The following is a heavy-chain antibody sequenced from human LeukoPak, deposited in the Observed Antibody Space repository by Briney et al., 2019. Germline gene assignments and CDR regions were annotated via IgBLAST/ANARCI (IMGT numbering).Heavy chain of an antibody. CDR2: IYTSGST. V-gene: IGHV4-4*07. Sequence: SETLSLTCTVSGGSISSYYWSWIRQPAGKGLEWIGRIYTSGSTNYNPSLKSRVTMSVDTSKNQFSLKLSSVTAADTAVYYCARIPRRYCSSTSCRSDAFDIWGQGTMVTVSS. D-gene: IGHD2-2*01. J-gene: IGHJ3*02. CDR3: ARIPRRYCSSTSCRSDAFDI. CDR1: GGSISSYY.